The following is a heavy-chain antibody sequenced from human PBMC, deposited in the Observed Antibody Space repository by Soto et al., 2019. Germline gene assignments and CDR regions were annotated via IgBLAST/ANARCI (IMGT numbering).Heavy chain of an antibody. J-gene: IGHJ4*02. CDR2: IYWDDDK. CDR3: AHSVVAGLGYYFHY. CDR1: GFSLSTTRVA. V-gene: IGHV2-5*02. Sequence: QITLKESGPTLVKPTQTLTLTCTFSGFSLSTTRVAVGWIRQPPGKALEWLALIYWDDDKRYSPFLKSRRPITNDTSKNQVVLTMTNMAPLDTATYYCAHSVVAGLGYYFHYWGQGTLGTVSS. D-gene: IGHD6-19*01.